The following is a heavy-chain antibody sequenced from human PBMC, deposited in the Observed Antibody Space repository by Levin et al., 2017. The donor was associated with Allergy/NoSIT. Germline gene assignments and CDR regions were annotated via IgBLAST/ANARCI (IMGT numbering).Heavy chain of an antibody. V-gene: IGHV3-30*04. D-gene: IGHD1-1*01. J-gene: IGHJ6*02. Sequence: GGSLRLSCVASGFTFSDYAMHWARQAPGRGLEWVAVISYNGNIKYNADSVQGRFTISRSNSNNTLYLQMNSLRVEDTGVYYCARDYWTYTGIRDGTDDWGQGTTVTVSS. CDR2: ISYNGNIK. CDR1: GFTFSDYA. CDR3: ARDYWTYTGIRDGTDD.